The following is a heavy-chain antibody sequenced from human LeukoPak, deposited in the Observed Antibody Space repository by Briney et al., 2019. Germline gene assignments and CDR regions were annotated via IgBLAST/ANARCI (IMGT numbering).Heavy chain of an antibody. J-gene: IGHJ6*03. V-gene: IGHV3-48*03. D-gene: IGHD3-10*01. CDR2: ITTTGDRI. Sequence: GSLRLSCLASGFSFSRYEMNWVRQAPGKGLEWIAYITTTGDRIQYADSVKGRFTISRDNSKNTLYLQMNSLRAEDTAVYYCAKLGKTENHYGSGRFSYYYYMDVWGKGTTVTISS. CDR3: AKLGKTENHYGSGRFSYYYYMDV. CDR1: GFSFSRYE.